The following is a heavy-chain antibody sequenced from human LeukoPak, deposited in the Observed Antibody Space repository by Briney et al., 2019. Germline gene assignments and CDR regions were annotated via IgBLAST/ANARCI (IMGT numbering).Heavy chain of an antibody. J-gene: IGHJ4*02. V-gene: IGHV3-9*03. Sequence: AASGFTFDXXXXXWVXXXPGXXXXXXXXXSWNGGSIGYADSVKGRFTISRDNAKNSLYLQMNSLRAEDMALYYCAKDTAARPRYYFDYWGQGTLVTVSS. CDR2: XSWNGGSI. CDR1: GFTFDXXX. D-gene: IGHD6-6*01. CDR3: AKDTAARPRYYFDY.